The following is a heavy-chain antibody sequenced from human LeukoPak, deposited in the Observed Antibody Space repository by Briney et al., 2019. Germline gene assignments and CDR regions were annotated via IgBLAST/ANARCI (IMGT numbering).Heavy chain of an antibody. V-gene: IGHV4-39*07. CDR3: ARGGDSSSWYEAFDI. CDR2: IYYSGST. CDR1: GGSISSSSYY. J-gene: IGHJ3*02. Sequence: SETLSLTCTVSGGSISSSSYYWGWIRQPPGKGLEWIGSIYYSGSTNYNPSLKSRVTISVDTSKNQFSLKLSSVTAADTAVYYCARGGDSSSWYEAFDIWGQGTMVTVSS. D-gene: IGHD6-13*01.